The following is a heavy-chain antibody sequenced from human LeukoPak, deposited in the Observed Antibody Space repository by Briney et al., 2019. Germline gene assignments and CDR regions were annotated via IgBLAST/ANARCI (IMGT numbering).Heavy chain of an antibody. CDR2: ISYDGSNK. Sequence: GGSLRLSCAASGFTFSSYGMHWVRQAPGKGLEWVAVISYDGSNKYYADSVKGRFTTSRDNSKNTLYLQMNSLRAEDTAVYYCAKDALYYYGSGSYPGGWGQGTLVTVSS. CDR1: GFTFSSYG. D-gene: IGHD3-10*01. V-gene: IGHV3-30*18. CDR3: AKDALYYYGSGSYPGG. J-gene: IGHJ4*02.